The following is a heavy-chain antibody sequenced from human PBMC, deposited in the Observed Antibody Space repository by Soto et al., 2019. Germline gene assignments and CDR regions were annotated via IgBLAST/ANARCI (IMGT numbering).Heavy chain of an antibody. CDR3: ARGDAPTVTTINFFDP. CDR2: IYHTGSA. V-gene: IGHV4-4*02. Sequence: QVQLQESGPGLVKPSGTLSLTCAVSGDSINSRNWWTWVRQSPGKGLEWIGEIYHTGSANYNPSLKGPVPMSVDKSKNHFSLNLTSVTAADTAVYYCARGDAPTVTTINFFDPWGQGTLVTVSS. D-gene: IGHD4-17*01. CDR1: GDSINSRNW. J-gene: IGHJ5*02.